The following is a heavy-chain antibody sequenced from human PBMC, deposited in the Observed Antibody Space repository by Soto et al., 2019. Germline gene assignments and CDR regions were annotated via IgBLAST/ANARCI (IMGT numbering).Heavy chain of an antibody. J-gene: IGHJ5*02. CDR2: IYWDDDK. D-gene: IGHD3-16*01. CDR1: GFSLTTRGVG. CDR3: APIPTYYQYDWFDP. V-gene: IGHV2-5*02. Sequence: QITLKESGPTLVKPTQTLTLTCTFSGFSLTTRGVGVGWIRQPPGKALECLALIYWDDDKRYSPSLQSRLSTPKDTSKNQVVLTMTNVDPVDTATYYCAPIPTYYQYDWFDPWGQGTLVSVSS.